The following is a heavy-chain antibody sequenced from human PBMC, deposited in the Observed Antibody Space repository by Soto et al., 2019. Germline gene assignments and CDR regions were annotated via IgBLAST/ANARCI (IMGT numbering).Heavy chain of an antibody. V-gene: IGHV3-30-3*01. CDR2: ISYDGSNK. CDR1: GFTFSSYA. J-gene: IGHJ5*02. D-gene: IGHD2-2*01. CDR3: ARGPSVHCSSTSCSPFDP. Sequence: QVQLVESGGGVVQPGRSLRLSCAASGFTFSSYAVHWVRQAPGKGLEWVAVISYDGSNKYYTDSVKGRFTISRDNSKSTLYLQMNSLRPEDTAVYYCARGPSVHCSSTSCSPFDPWGQGTLVTVSS.